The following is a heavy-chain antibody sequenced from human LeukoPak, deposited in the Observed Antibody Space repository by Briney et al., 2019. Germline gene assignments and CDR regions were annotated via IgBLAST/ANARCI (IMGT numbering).Heavy chain of an antibody. CDR1: GYTFTTYG. V-gene: IGHV1-18*01. Sequence: GASVKVSCKASGYTFTTYGISWVRQAPGQGLEWRGWISAYNGNTNYAQKFRDRVSITTDTSTSTPNMELRSLRSDDTAVYYCARAPYYDFWSGYHYYFDYWGQGTLVTVSS. J-gene: IGHJ4*02. D-gene: IGHD3-3*01. CDR3: ARAPYYDFWSGYHYYFDY. CDR2: ISAYNGNT.